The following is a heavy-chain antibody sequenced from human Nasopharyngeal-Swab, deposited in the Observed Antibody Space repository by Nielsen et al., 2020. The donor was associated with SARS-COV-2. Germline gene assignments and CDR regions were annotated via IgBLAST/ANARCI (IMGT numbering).Heavy chain of an antibody. D-gene: IGHD5-24*01. CDR2: INSDGSST. Sequence: WIRQPPGKGLVRVSRINSDGSSTSYADSVKGRFTISRDNAKNTLYLQMNSLRAEDTAVYYCTRGANGYNFGYYYYGMDVWGQGTTVTVSS. J-gene: IGHJ6*02. CDR3: TRGANGYNFGYYYYGMDV. V-gene: IGHV3-74*01.